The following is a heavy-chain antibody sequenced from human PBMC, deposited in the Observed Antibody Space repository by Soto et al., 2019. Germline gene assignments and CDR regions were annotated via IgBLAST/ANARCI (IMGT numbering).Heavy chain of an antibody. CDR3: TREGNGKPFDY. D-gene: IGHD2-8*01. Sequence: GASVKVSCKASGYTFTSYYIHWVRQAPGQGLEWMGIINPSDGGTRYAQKLQGRVTMTRDTSTSTIYMEVTSLKSEDTAVYYCTREGNGKPFDYWGQGTLVTVSS. J-gene: IGHJ4*02. CDR2: INPSDGGT. V-gene: IGHV1-46*01. CDR1: GYTFTSYY.